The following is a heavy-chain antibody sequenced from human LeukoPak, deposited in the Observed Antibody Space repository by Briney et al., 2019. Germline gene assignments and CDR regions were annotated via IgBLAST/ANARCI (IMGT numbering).Heavy chain of an antibody. Sequence: GGSLRLSCAASAFTFSSYWMSWVRRAAGKGLEWVANIKNDGSEKYYADSVRGRFSFSRDNAKNSLNLQMNSLRDEDTAVYYCARLDIVATGAFDLWGQGTMVTVSS. CDR3: ARLDIVATGAFDL. V-gene: IGHV3-7*04. CDR1: AFTFSSYW. CDR2: IKNDGSEK. J-gene: IGHJ3*01. D-gene: IGHD5-12*01.